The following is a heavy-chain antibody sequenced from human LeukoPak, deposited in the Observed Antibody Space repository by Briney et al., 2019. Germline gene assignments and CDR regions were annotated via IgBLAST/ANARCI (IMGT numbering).Heavy chain of an antibody. J-gene: IGHJ4*02. D-gene: IGHD6-13*01. V-gene: IGHV3-23*01. CDR1: GFTFSSYD. CDR3: AKASSAGDSSSWNY. CDR2: ISASGGST. Sequence: GGALRLSCAASGFTFSSYDMTWVRQAPGKGLKWVSDISASGGSTYYADSVKGRFTISRDNSKKTLHLQMNSLRAEDTAIYYCAKASSAGDSSSWNYWGQGILVTVSS.